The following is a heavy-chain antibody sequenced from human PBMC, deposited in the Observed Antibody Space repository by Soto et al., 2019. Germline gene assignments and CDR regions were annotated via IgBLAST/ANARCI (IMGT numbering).Heavy chain of an antibody. J-gene: IGHJ4*02. CDR3: ARGRYGDY. V-gene: IGHV1-18*01. D-gene: IGHD1-1*01. CDR2: ISAHNGNT. CDR1: GYDFTTYG. Sequence: QVHLVQSGAEVKKPGASVKVSCKGSGYDFTTYGITWVRQAPGQGLEWMAWISAHNGNTDYAQKLQGRVTVTRDTSTSTAYMELRSLRSDDTGVYYCARGRYGDYWGQGALFTVYS.